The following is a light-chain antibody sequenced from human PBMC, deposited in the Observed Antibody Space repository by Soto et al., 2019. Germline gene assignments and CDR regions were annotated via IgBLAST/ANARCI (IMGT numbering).Light chain of an antibody. V-gene: IGKV3-20*01. CDR1: QSISNDH. CDR3: QQYDTSPLT. J-gene: IGKJ4*01. CDR2: GAS. Sequence: EIVLTQSPGTLSLSPGERATLSCRASQSISNDHLAWYQQKPGQAPRLLIYGASNRATGIPDRFSGSGSGTDFTLTISRLEPEDFAVYYCQQYDTSPLTFGGGTKVDIK.